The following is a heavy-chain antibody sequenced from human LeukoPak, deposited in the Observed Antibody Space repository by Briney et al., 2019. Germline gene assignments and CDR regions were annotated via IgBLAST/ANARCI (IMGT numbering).Heavy chain of an antibody. CDR3: ARGSGWYLP. Sequence: SGTLSLTCTVSGASISSHSWSWIRQPPGKRLEWIGYFHYSGTTNYNPSLKSRVAISVDTSKNHFSLQLSSVTAADTAVYYCARGSGWYLPWGQGTLVTVSS. V-gene: IGHV4-59*11. CDR2: FHYSGTT. J-gene: IGHJ5*02. CDR1: GASISSHS. D-gene: IGHD6-19*01.